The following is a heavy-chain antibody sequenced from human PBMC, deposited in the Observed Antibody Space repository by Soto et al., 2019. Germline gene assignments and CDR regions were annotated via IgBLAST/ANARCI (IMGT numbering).Heavy chain of an antibody. CDR1: GFTFSSYW. CDR2: ISYDGSDK. V-gene: IGHV3-30*18. J-gene: IGHJ3*02. CDR3: AKGVPSPTQHAFDI. Sequence: GGSLRLSCAASGFTFSSYWMSWVRQAPGKGLEWVAMISYDGSDKYFSDSVKGRLTISRDNSKNTVSLEMNSLRTKDTAAYYCAKGVPSPTQHAFDIWRQGTMVTVSS.